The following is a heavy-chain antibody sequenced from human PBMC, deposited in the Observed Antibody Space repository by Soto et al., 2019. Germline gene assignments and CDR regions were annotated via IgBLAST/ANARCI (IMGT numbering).Heavy chain of an antibody. V-gene: IGHV3-30*03. CDR3: ARGGGYCSGGSCLGPLDP. CDR2: ISYDGSNK. CDR1: GFTFSSYG. D-gene: IGHD2-15*01. J-gene: IGHJ5*02. Sequence: QVQLVESGGGVVQPGRSLRLSCAASGFTFSSYGMHWVRQAPGKGLEWVAVISYDGSNKYYADSVKGRFTISRDNSKNRLCLQMNSLRAVDTAVYYCARGGGYCSGGSCLGPLDPWGQGTLVTVSS.